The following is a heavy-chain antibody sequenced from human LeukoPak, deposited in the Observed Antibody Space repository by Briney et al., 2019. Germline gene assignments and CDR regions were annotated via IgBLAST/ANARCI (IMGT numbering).Heavy chain of an antibody. CDR2: ISGSGGST. D-gene: IGHD4-23*01. CDR1: GFAFSSYG. CDR3: ARGARKGDDYGGFFDY. Sequence: GGTLRLSCAASGFAFSSYGMSWVRQAPGKGLEWVSAISGSGGSTHYADSVKGRFTISRDNSKNTLYLQMNSLRAEDTAVYYCARGARKGDDYGGFFDYWGQGTLVTVSS. J-gene: IGHJ4*02. V-gene: IGHV3-23*01.